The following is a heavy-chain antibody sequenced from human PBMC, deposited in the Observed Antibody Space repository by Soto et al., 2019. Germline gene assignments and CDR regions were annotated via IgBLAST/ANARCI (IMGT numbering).Heavy chain of an antibody. CDR3: ARPDQNDLAS. CDR2: INPGNSET. J-gene: IGHJ4*02. Sequence: PGESLKISCKASGYSFINYWIGWVRQMPGKGLEWVAIINPGNSETRYSPAFQGQVTISADKSVTTTYLQWDSLKASDSAMYFCARPDQNDLASWGQGTLVTVSS. CDR1: GYSFINYW. V-gene: IGHV5-51*01.